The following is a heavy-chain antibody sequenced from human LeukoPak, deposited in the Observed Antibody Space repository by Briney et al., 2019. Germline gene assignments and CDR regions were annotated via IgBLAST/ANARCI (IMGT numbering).Heavy chain of an antibody. D-gene: IGHD1-26*01. CDR3: ARGRVGANWFDP. CDR2: IYYSGST. J-gene: IGHJ5*02. CDR1: GGSISSSSYY. V-gene: IGHV4-39*07. Sequence: SETLSLTCTVSGGSISSSSYYWGWIRQPPGKGLGWIGSIYYSGSTYYNPSLKSRVTISVDTSKNQFSLKLSSVTAADTAVYYCARGRVGANWFDPWGQGTLVTVSS.